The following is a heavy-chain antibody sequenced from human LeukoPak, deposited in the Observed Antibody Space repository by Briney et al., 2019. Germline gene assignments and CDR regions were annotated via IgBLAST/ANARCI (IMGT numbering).Heavy chain of an antibody. D-gene: IGHD1-26*01. CDR3: AKDRVGATPFDF. V-gene: IGHV3-9*01. CDR2: ISWNSGSI. Sequence: GGSLRLSCAASGFTFDDYAMHWVRQAPGKGLEWVSGISWNSGSIGYADSVKGRFTISRDNAKNSLYLQMNSLRAEDTAVYYCAKDRVGATPFDFWGQGTLVTVSS. J-gene: IGHJ4*02. CDR1: GFTFDDYA.